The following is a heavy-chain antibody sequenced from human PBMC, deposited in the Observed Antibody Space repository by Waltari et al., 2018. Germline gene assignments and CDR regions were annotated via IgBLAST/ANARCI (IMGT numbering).Heavy chain of an antibody. CDR1: GLNFANYW. D-gene: IGHD6-19*01. J-gene: IGHJ4*02. CDR3: VRDGGVAGIRTFDF. V-gene: IGHV3-74*01. CDR2: IHSDESGA. Sequence: EAQLVESGGGLVQPGGSLRLSCEAYGLNFANYWMHWVRQAPGKGLEWVSCIHSDESGAHFAGSVKGRFTISRDDAKNTLYLQMNSLRFEDTALYYCVRDGGVAGIRTFDFWGQGTLVTVSS.